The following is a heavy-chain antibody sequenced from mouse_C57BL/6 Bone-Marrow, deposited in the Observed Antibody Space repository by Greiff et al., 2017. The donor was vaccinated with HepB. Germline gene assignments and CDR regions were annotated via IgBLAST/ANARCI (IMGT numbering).Heavy chain of an antibody. CDR3: ARSRSPYYFDY. CDR1: GYTFTSYW. J-gene: IGHJ2*01. CDR2: IDPSDSET. V-gene: IGHV1-52*01. Sequence: QVQLKQPGAELVRPGSSVKLSCKASGYTFTSYWMHWVKQRPIQGLEWIGNIDPSDSETHYNQKFKDKATLTVDKSSSTAYMQLSSLTSEDSAVYYCARSRSPYYFDYWGQGTTLTVSS.